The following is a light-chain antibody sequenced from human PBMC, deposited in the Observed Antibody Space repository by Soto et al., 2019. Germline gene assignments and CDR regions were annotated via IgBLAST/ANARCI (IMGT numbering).Light chain of an antibody. Sequence: EIVLTQSPDTLSLSPGERATLSCRASQSVSSSSVAWYQQKPGQAPRLLIYGASSRATGIPDRFSGSGSGTDFTLIISRLEPEDFAVYYCQRYGNPLNTFGQGTKLEIK. J-gene: IGKJ2*01. CDR3: QRYGNPLNT. V-gene: IGKV3-20*01. CDR2: GAS. CDR1: QSVSSSS.